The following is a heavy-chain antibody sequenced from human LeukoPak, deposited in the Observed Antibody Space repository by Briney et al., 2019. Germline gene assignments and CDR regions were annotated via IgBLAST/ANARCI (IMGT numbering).Heavy chain of an antibody. Sequence: SSETLSLTCTVSGYSISSGYYWGWIRRPPGKGLEWIGSIYHSGSTYYNPSLKSRVTISVDTSKNQFSLKLSSVTAADTAVYYCARYYYDSSGYLRGDAFDIWGQGTMVTVSS. D-gene: IGHD3-22*01. CDR2: IYHSGST. CDR3: ARYYYDSSGYLRGDAFDI. CDR1: GYSISSGYY. V-gene: IGHV4-38-2*02. J-gene: IGHJ3*02.